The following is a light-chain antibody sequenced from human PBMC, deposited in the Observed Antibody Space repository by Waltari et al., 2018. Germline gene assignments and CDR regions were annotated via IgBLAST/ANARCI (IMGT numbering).Light chain of an antibody. CDR2: KDT. CDR3: LSADIGGTQGV. J-gene: IGLJ2*01. V-gene: IGLV3-25*03. CDR1: ALPMQY. Sequence: SYELTQPPSVSVSPGATATIACSGDALPMQYAYWYRQTPGQAPVVVIDKDTVRPSGIPERFSGSSSGTTVTLTISGVQAEDEADYYCLSADIGGTQGVFGGGTKLTVL.